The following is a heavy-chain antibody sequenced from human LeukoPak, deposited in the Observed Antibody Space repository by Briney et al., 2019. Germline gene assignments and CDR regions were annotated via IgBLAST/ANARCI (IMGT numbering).Heavy chain of an antibody. Sequence: PSETLSLTCTVSGGSISSSSYYWGWIRQPPGKALEWIGSIYYSGSTYYNPSLKSRVTISVDTSKNQFSLKLSSVTAADTAVYYCAGIDYYDSSGIENYWGQGTLVTVSS. V-gene: IGHV4-39*01. CDR1: GGSISSSSYY. J-gene: IGHJ4*02. CDR2: IYYSGST. CDR3: AGIDYYDSSGIENY. D-gene: IGHD3-22*01.